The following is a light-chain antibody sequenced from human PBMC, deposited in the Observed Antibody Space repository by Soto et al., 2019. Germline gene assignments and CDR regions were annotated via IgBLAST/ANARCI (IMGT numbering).Light chain of an antibody. CDR3: QQYAGSST. V-gene: IGKV3-20*01. CDR2: DAS. Sequence: EIVLTQSPATLSLSPGERATLSCRASHSVSSYLAWYQQKPGQAPRLLIYDASSRATGIPDRFSGSGSGTDFTLTISRLEPEDFAVYYCQQYAGSSTFGQGTKVDIK. J-gene: IGKJ1*01. CDR1: HSVSSY.